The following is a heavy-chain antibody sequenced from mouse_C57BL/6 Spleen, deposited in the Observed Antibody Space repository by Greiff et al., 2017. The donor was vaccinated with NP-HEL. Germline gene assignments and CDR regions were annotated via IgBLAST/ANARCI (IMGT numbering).Heavy chain of an antibody. CDR2: ISDGGSYT. D-gene: IGHD4-1*01. CDR3: ARENWDYFDY. J-gene: IGHJ2*01. V-gene: IGHV5-4*01. Sequence: EVQVVESGGGLVKPGGSLKLSCAASGFTFSSYAMSWVRQTPEKRLEWVATISDGGSYTYYPDNVKGRFTISRDNAKNNLYLQMSHLKSEDTAMYYCARENWDYFDYWGQGTTLTVSS. CDR1: GFTFSSYA.